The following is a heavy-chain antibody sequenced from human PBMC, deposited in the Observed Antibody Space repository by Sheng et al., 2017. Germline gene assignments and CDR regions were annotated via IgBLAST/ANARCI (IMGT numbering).Heavy chain of an antibody. CDR1: GGSISSSSYY. Sequence: QLQLQESGPGLVKPSETLSLTCTVSGGSISSSSYYWGWIRQPPGKGLEWIGSIYYSGSTYYNPSLKSRVTISVDTSKNQFSLKLSSVTAADTAVYYCAREPVVPAAIGYYYYYMDVWGQGTTVTV. CDR3: AREPVVPAAIGYYYYYMDV. J-gene: IGHJ6*03. V-gene: IGHV4-39*07. D-gene: IGHD2-2*02. CDR2: IYYSGST.